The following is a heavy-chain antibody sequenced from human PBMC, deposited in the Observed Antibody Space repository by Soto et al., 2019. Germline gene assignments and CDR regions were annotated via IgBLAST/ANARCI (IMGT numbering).Heavy chain of an antibody. V-gene: IGHV1-69*01. Sequence: QVQLVQSGAEVKKPGSSVKVSCKASVGTFSSYAISWVRQAPGQGREWMGGIIAILGKANYAEKFQGRVTITADESTSTAYMELSSLRSEDTAVYYCARERGGAIIVGVTGTFDVWGQGTLVTVSS. CDR2: IIAILGKA. CDR3: ARERGGAIIVGVTGTFDV. CDR1: VGTFSSYA. J-gene: IGHJ3*01. D-gene: IGHD3-22*01.